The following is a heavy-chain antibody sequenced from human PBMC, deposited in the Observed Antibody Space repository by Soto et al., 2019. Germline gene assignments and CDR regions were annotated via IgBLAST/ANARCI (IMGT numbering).Heavy chain of an antibody. J-gene: IGHJ3*02. Sequence: EVQLLESGGGLVQPGGSLRLSCAASGFTFSTYAMSWVRQAPGKGLEWVSHISASGGTTYSADSVKGRFTLSRDNSKNTLSLQMNSLRAEDTAIYYCAKDIGLYHDAFDMWGQGTMVTVSS. CDR1: GFTFSTYA. D-gene: IGHD3-10*01. CDR2: ISASGGTT. V-gene: IGHV3-23*01. CDR3: AKDIGLYHDAFDM.